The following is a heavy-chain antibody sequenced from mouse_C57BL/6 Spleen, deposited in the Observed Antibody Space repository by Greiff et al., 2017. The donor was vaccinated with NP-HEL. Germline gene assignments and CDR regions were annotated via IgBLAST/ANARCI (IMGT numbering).Heavy chain of an antibody. CDR1: GFTFSDYY. CDR3: ARLYYDYDYYAMDY. D-gene: IGHD2-4*01. J-gene: IGHJ4*01. CDR2: ISNGGGST. V-gene: IGHV5-12*01. Sequence: EVQVVESGGGLVQPGGSLKLSCAASGFTFSDYYMYWVRQTPEKRLEWVAYISNGGGSTYYPDTVKGRYTITRDNAKNTLYLQIIRLKSEDTAMYYCARLYYDYDYYAMDYWGQGTSVTVSS.